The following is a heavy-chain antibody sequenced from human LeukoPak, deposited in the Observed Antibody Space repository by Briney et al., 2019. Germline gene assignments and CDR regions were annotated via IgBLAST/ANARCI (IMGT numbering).Heavy chain of an antibody. Sequence: GGSLRLSCAASGFTFSSYAMSWVRQAPGKGLEWVSAISGSGGSTYYADSVKGRFTISRDNSKNTLYLQMNSLRAKDTAVYYCAKAVSYDFWSGYGDYWGQGTLVTVSS. V-gene: IGHV3-23*01. J-gene: IGHJ4*02. D-gene: IGHD3-3*01. CDR1: GFTFSSYA. CDR2: ISGSGGST. CDR3: AKAVSYDFWSGYGDY.